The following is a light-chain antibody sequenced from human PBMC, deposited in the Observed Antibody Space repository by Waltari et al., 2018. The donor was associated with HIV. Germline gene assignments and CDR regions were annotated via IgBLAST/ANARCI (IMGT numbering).Light chain of an antibody. J-gene: IGKJ4*01. CDR1: QDISHY. CDR2: DAS. Sequence: DIQMTQSPSSLYASVGDRVTITCQASQDISHYLNWYQQKPGKAPKRLIYDASNLETGVPSRFSGSGSGTDFTFTISSLQPEDIATYYCQQYDNLPLTFGGGTKVEIK. V-gene: IGKV1-33*01. CDR3: QQYDNLPLT.